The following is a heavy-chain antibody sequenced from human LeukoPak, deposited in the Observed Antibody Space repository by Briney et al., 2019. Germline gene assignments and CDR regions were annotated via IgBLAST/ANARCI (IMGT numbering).Heavy chain of an antibody. CDR3: ARDYRYCSSTTCPPLYWFDP. CDR1: GYTFTGYY. J-gene: IGHJ5*02. CDR2: INPNSGGT. D-gene: IGHD2-2*01. Sequence: GASVKVSCKASGYTFTGYYMHWVRQAPGQGLEWMGWINPNSGGTNYAQKFQGRVTMTRDTSISTAYMELSRLRSDDTAVYYCARDYRYCSSTTCPPLYWFDPWGQGTLVTVSS. V-gene: IGHV1-2*02.